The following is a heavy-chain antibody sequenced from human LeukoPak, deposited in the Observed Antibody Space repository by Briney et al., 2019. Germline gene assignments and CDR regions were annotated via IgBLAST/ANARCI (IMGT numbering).Heavy chain of an antibody. Sequence: HPGGSLRLSCAASGFTYSHFGVHWVRQAPGKGLEWVAVIWSDGTEKYYGDAVKGRFTISRDNSRNTLYLQMNSLRDDDTAVYYCAKDAQRGFDYSNSLEYWGQGTLVTVSS. CDR2: IWSDGTEK. J-gene: IGHJ4*02. D-gene: IGHD4-11*01. CDR1: GFTYSHFG. V-gene: IGHV3-33*06. CDR3: AKDAQRGFDYSNSLEY.